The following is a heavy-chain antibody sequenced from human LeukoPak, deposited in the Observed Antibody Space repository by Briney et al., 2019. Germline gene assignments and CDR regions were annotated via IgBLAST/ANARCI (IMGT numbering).Heavy chain of an antibody. V-gene: IGHV4-59*01. J-gene: IGHJ4*02. CDR3: ARALWFGEFPLDY. D-gene: IGHD3-10*01. Sequence: SETLSLTCTVSGGSINSYYWSWIRQPPGKGLEWIGFIYYSGSTSYNPSLKSRVTISVDTSKNLFSLKVNSVTAADTAVYYCARALWFGEFPLDYWGQGTLVTVSS. CDR1: GGSINSYY. CDR2: IYYSGST.